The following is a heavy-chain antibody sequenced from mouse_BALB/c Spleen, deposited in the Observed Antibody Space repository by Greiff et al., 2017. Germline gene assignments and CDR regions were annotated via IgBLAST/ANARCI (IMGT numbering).Heavy chain of an antibody. Sequence: VQLQQSGAELVRPGTSVKVSCKASGYAFTNYLIEWVKQRPGQGLEWIGVINPGSGGTNYNEKFKGKATLTADKSSSTAYMQLSSLTSDDSAVYFCARSYYGVFAYWGQGTLVTVSA. CDR1: GYAFTNYL. J-gene: IGHJ3*01. CDR3: ARSYYGVFAY. CDR2: INPGSGGT. V-gene: IGHV1-54*03. D-gene: IGHD1-1*01.